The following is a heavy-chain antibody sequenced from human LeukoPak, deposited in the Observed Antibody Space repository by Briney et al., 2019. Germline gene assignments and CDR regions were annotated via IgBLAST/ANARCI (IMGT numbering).Heavy chain of an antibody. CDR2: INPSGST. CDR3: ARSYYYGSGSYPFDY. J-gene: IGHJ4*02. V-gene: IGHV4-34*01. D-gene: IGHD3-10*01. Sequence: SETLSLTCAQPGGSFSGDYWSWIREPPGKGLERIGEINPSGSTNYNPSLKSRVTISVDTSKNQFSLKLSSVTAADTAVYYCARSYYYGSGSYPFDYWGQGTLVTVSS. CDR1: GGSFSGDY.